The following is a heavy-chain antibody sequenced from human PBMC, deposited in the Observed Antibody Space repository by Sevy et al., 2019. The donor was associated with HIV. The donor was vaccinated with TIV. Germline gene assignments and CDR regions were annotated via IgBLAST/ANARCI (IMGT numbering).Heavy chain of an antibody. D-gene: IGHD6-19*01. V-gene: IGHV3-9*01. CDR1: GFTFEVYA. CDR2: FGWNSGSL. CDR3: AKGAGQWLGDAFDI. Sequence: GGPLRLSCAASGFTFEVYALHWVRQAQGNGLEWVSGFGWNSGSLDYADSVKGRFTISRDNAKNSLYLQMNSLRAEDTALYYCAKGAGQWLGDAFDILGQGTLVTVSS. J-gene: IGHJ3*02.